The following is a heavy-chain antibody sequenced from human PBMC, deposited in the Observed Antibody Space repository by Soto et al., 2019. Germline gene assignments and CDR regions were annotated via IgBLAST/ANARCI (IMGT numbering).Heavy chain of an antibody. CDR3: AKVAGWATLDY. Sequence: QVQLVESGGGVVQPGRSLRLSCAASGFTFSSHGMHWVRQAPGKGLEWVALISFDGSYKYYADSVRGRFTISRDNSMNTLDLQMTSLRVEDTAVCYCAKVAGWATLDYWGQGTLVTVSS. CDR2: ISFDGSYK. CDR1: GFTFSSHG. J-gene: IGHJ4*02. V-gene: IGHV3-30*18. D-gene: IGHD5-12*01.